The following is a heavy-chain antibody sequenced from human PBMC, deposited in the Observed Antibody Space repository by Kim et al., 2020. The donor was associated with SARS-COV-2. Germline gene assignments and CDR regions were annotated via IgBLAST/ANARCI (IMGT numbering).Heavy chain of an antibody. CDR2: TRSKTYSYTT. CDR1: GLTFSDHY. Sequence: GGSLRLSCAASGLTFSDHYIDWVRQAPGKGLEWVGHTRSKTYSYTTEYAASVKGRFTILRDDSRNSLHLQMNSLKTEDTAVYYCVRAGGPGKNYFDPWGQGTLVPVSS. V-gene: IGHV3-72*01. D-gene: IGHD1-7*01. J-gene: IGHJ5*02. CDR3: VRAGGPGKNYFDP.